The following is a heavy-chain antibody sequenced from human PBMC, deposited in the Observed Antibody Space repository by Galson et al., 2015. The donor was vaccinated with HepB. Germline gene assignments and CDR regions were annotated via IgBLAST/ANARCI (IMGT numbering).Heavy chain of an antibody. J-gene: IGHJ3*02. Sequence: SVKVSCKASGYTFTSYGISWVRQAPGQGLEWMGWISAYNGNTSYAQKLQGRVTMTTDTSTSTAYMELRSLRSDDTAVYYCARDQPELGDAFDIWGQGTMVTVSS. CDR3: ARDQPELGDAFDI. CDR2: ISAYNGNT. D-gene: IGHD6-13*01. CDR1: GYTFTSYG. V-gene: IGHV1-18*01.